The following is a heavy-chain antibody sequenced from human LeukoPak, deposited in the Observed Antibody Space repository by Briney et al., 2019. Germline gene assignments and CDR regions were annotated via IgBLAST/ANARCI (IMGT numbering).Heavy chain of an antibody. D-gene: IGHD2-15*01. CDR2: IKNDGSRT. V-gene: IGHV3-74*01. Sequence: GRSLRLSCAASGVTFSRYWMHWVRQAPGKGLVWVSRIKNDGSRTTYAEVVKGRFTISRDNAKNTLYLQMNSLSADDTAVYYCVRELYCSGGSCYTSGFDCWGQGTLVTVS. CDR3: VRELYCSGGSCYTSGFDC. CDR1: GVTFSRYW. J-gene: IGHJ4*02.